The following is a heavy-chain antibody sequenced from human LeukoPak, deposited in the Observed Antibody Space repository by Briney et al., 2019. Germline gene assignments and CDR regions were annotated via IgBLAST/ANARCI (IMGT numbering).Heavy chain of an antibody. D-gene: IGHD6-19*01. J-gene: IGHJ4*02. Sequence: GRSLRLSCAASGFTFDDYAMHWVRQAPGKGLEWVSGISWNSGSIGYADSVKGRFTIPRDNAKNSLYLQMNSLRAEDMALYYCAKGKESAVAGYYFDYWGQGTLVTVSS. CDR1: GFTFDDYA. CDR2: ISWNSGSI. CDR3: AKGKESAVAGYYFDY. V-gene: IGHV3-9*03.